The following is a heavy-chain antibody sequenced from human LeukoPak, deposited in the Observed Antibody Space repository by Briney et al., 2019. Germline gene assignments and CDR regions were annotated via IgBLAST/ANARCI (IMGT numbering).Heavy chain of an antibody. D-gene: IGHD3-22*01. CDR1: GFTFSGSA. J-gene: IGHJ4*02. Sequence: PGGSLRLSCAASGFTFSGSAIHWVRQASGKGLEWVGRIRSKANSYATAYAASVKGRFTISRDDSKNTAYLQMNSLKTEDTAVYYCTLRDSSGYPFDYWGQGTLVTVSS. V-gene: IGHV3-73*01. CDR3: TLRDSSGYPFDY. CDR2: IRSKANSYAT.